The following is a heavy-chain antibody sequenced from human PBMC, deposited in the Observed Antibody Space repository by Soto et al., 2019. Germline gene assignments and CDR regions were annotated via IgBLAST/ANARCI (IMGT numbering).Heavy chain of an antibody. Sequence: GGSLRLSCAASGFTFSSYAMHWVRQAPGKGLEWVAVISYDGSNKYYADSVKGRFTISRDNSKNTLYLQMNSLRAEDTAVYYSARDGDRYCSGGSCSTSYFDYWGQGTLVTVSS. J-gene: IGHJ4*02. V-gene: IGHV3-30-3*01. CDR3: ARDGDRYCSGGSCSTSYFDY. CDR2: ISYDGSNK. D-gene: IGHD2-15*01. CDR1: GFTFSSYA.